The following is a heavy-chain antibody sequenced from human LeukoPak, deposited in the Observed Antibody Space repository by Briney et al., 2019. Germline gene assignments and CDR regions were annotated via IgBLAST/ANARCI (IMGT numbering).Heavy chain of an antibody. Sequence: ASVKVSCEASGYTFTGYYMHWVRQAPGQGLEWMGWINPNSGGTNYAQKFQSRVTMNRDTSISTAYMELSRLRSDDTAVYCCARWPSRIGRPIDHWGQGTLVTVSS. J-gene: IGHJ4*02. V-gene: IGHV1-2*02. CDR2: INPNSGGT. D-gene: IGHD2-21*01. CDR3: ARWPSRIGRPIDH. CDR1: GYTFTGYY.